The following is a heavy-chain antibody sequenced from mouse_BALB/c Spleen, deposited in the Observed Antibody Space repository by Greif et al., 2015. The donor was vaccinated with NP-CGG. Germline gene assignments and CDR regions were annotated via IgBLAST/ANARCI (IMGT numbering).Heavy chain of an antibody. J-gene: IGHJ1*01. CDR1: GFNIKDTY. D-gene: IGHD2-2*01. V-gene: IGHV14-3*02. CDR3: ARSSYGYDGYFDV. CDR2: IDPANGNT. Sequence: EVQLQQSGAELVKPGASVKLSCTASGFNIKDTYMHWVKQRPEQGLEWIGRIDPANGNTKYDPKFQGKATITADTSSNTAYLQLSSLTSEDTAVYYCARSSYGYDGYFDVWGAGTTVTVSS.